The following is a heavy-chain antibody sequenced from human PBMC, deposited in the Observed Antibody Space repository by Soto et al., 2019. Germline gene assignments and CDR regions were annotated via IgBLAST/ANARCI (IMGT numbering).Heavy chain of an antibody. CDR2: IWYDGSNK. CDR3: ARDNRAVAGIDY. V-gene: IGHV3-33*01. D-gene: IGHD6-19*01. Sequence: GSLRLSCAASGFTFSSYGMHWVRQAPGKGLEWVAVIWYDGSNKYYADSVKGRFTISRDNSKNTLYLQMNSLRAEDTAVYYCARDNRAVAGIDYWGQGTLVTVSS. J-gene: IGHJ4*02. CDR1: GFTFSSYG.